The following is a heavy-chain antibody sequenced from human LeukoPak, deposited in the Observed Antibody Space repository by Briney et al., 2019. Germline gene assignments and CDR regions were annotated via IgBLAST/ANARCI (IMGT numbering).Heavy chain of an antibody. V-gene: IGHV4-59*01. Sequence: SETLSLTCTVSGGSISRYYWSWIRQPPGKGLEWLGYISYTGSTTYNSSLKSRVTISVDTSQNQFSLKLTSVTPADTAVYYCARTAEYYYGSETDDFFDYWGQGTLVTVSS. J-gene: IGHJ4*02. CDR2: ISYTGST. CDR3: ARTAEYYYGSETDDFFDY. CDR1: GGSISRYY. D-gene: IGHD3-10*01.